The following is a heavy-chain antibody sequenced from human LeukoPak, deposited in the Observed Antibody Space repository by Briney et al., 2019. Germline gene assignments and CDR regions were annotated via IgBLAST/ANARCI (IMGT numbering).Heavy chain of an antibody. J-gene: IGHJ4*02. V-gene: IGHV3-23*01. D-gene: IGHD3-22*01. Sequence: GGSLRLSCAASGFTFSSYAMSWVRQAPGKGLEWVSAISGSGGSTYYADSVKGRFTISRDTSKNTLYLQMNSLRAEDTAVYYCAHQKGYSYYFDYWGQGTLVTVSS. CDR1: GFTFSSYA. CDR2: ISGSGGST. CDR3: AHQKGYSYYFDY.